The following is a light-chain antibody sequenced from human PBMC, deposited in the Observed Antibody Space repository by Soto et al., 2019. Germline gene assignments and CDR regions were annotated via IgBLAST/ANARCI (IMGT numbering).Light chain of an antibody. CDR1: EKIGNN. J-gene: IGKJ4*01. Sequence: EMTQSPATLSVSPGDRATLSCRASEKIGNNLAWYQQKPGKAPRSLIYDASTRATGIPARFSGSGSGTDFTLTISSLQSEDFAVYYCQQYNSCPLTFGGGTKVEIK. CDR3: QQYNSCPLT. CDR2: DAS. V-gene: IGKV3-15*01.